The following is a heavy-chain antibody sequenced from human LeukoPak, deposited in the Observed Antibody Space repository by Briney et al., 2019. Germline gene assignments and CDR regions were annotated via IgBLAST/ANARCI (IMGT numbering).Heavy chain of an antibody. Sequence: GGSLRLSCAASGFTFSNYWMNWVRQAPGKGLEWVSAISGSGGSTYYADSVKGRFTISRDNSKNTLNLQMKSLRAEDTAVYFCAKAISPRLDYYYGMDVWGQGTTVTVSS. J-gene: IGHJ6*02. V-gene: IGHV3-23*01. D-gene: IGHD3-3*01. CDR2: ISGSGGST. CDR1: GFTFSNYW. CDR3: AKAISPRLDYYYGMDV.